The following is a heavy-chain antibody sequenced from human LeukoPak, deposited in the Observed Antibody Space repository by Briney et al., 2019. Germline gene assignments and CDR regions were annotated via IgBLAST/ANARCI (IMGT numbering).Heavy chain of an antibody. V-gene: IGHV1-18*01. Sequence: AAVKVSCKASGYTFTNYGISWVRQAPGQGLEWMGWISTYNAKTNSPQKFQGRVTLTRNTSINTAYMELSSLTPEDTAVYYCARARTMRGPETPPYYFDYWGRGTLVTVSS. CDR2: ISTYNAKT. D-gene: IGHD2-15*01. CDR3: ARARTMRGPETPPYYFDY. CDR1: GYTFTNYG. J-gene: IGHJ4*02.